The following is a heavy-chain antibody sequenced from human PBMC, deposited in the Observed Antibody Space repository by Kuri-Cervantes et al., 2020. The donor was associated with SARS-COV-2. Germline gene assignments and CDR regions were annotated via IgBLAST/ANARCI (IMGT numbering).Heavy chain of an antibody. Sequence: SETLSLTCTVSGGSISNYYWSWIRQPPGQGLEWIGYIYYSGSTNYNPSLKSRVTMSVDTSKNQFSLKLSSVTAADTAVYYCARASGYDVFDYWGQGTLVTVSS. CDR3: ARASGYDVFDY. CDR2: IYYSGST. CDR1: GGSISNYY. J-gene: IGHJ4*02. V-gene: IGHV4-59*12. D-gene: IGHD5-12*01.